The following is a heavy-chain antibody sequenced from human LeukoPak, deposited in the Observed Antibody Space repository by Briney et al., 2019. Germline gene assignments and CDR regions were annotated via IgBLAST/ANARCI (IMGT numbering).Heavy chain of an antibody. Sequence: GASVKVSCKASGYTFTGYYMHWVRQAPGQGLEWMGWINPNSGGTNYAQKFQGRVTMTRDTSISTAYMELSRLRSDDTAVYYCARVLGATREAPDYWGQGTLVTVSS. CDR2: INPNSGGT. D-gene: IGHD1-26*01. J-gene: IGHJ4*02. CDR1: GYTFTGYY. V-gene: IGHV1-2*02. CDR3: ARVLGATREAPDY.